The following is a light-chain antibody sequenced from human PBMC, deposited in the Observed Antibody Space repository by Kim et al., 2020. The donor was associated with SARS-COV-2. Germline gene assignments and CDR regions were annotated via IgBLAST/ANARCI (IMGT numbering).Light chain of an antibody. V-gene: IGLV2-14*03. CDR1: SWCIDVYNY. CDR2: DVV. CDR3: SSSTRSGTQVV. Sequence: QSPSLTCTETSWCIDVYNYDSLCQQHPGKAPNPMIYDVVKRPSGISGRFPGSKSGDTDSLTISGLQAEDETDDYCSSSTRSGTQVVFGGGTQLTVL. J-gene: IGLJ2*01.